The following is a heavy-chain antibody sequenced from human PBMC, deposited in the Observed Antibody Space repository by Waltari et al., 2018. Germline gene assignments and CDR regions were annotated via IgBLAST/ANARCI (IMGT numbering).Heavy chain of an antibody. J-gene: IGHJ4*02. D-gene: IGHD4-17*01. V-gene: IGHV3-49*04. CDR1: GFTFGDYA. CDR2: IRSKAYGGTT. Sequence: EVQLVESGGGLVQPGRYLRLSGKASGFTFGDYAMSWVRQAPGKGLEWVGFIRSKAYGGTTEYAASVKGRFTISRDDSKSIAYLQMNSLKTEDTAVYYCTRARGYGDYVGGYKKASNFDYWGQGTLVTVSS. CDR3: TRARGYGDYVGGYKKASNFDY.